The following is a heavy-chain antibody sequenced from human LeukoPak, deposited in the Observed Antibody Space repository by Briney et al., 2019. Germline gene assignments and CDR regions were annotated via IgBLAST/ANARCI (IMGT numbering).Heavy chain of an antibody. D-gene: IGHD1-26*01. CDR1: GYTFTSYD. CDR3: ARVTGSIDY. J-gene: IGHJ4*02. CDR2: MNPKSGNT. Sequence: ASVKVPCKPSGYTFTSYDINWVRQATGQGLEWMGWMNPKSGNTGYAQKFQGRVTMTRDTSISTAYMELGSLRSEDTAVYYCARVTGSIDYWGQGTLVTVSS. V-gene: IGHV1-8*01.